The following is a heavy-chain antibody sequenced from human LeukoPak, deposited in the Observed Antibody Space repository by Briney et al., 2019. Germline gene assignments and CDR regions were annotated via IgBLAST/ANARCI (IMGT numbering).Heavy chain of an antibody. V-gene: IGHV1-18*01. CDR1: GYTFTSYG. D-gene: IGHD6-19*01. CDR2: IRTYNGNT. J-gene: IGHJ3*02. Sequence: ASVKVSCKASGYTFTSYGISWVRQAPGQGLEWMGWIRTYNGNTNYAQKLQGRVTMTTDTSTSTAYMELGSLRSDDTAVYYCARDSRWLVPRAFDIWGQGTMVTVSS. CDR3: ARDSRWLVPRAFDI.